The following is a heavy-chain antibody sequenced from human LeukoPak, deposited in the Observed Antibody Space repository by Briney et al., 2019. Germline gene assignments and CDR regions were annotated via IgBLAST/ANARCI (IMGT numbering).Heavy chain of an antibody. D-gene: IGHD3-3*01. CDR1: GYTFTGYY. V-gene: IGHV1-2*02. CDR3: ARDSLDPYTIFGVVTNSYYYYGMDV. CDR2: INPNSGGT. Sequence: ASVKVSCKASGYTFTGYYMHWVRQAPGQGLEWMGWINPNSGGTNYAQKFQGRVTMTRDTSISTAYMELSRLRSGDTAVYYCARDSLDPYTIFGVVTNSYYYYGMDVWGQGTTVTVSS. J-gene: IGHJ6*02.